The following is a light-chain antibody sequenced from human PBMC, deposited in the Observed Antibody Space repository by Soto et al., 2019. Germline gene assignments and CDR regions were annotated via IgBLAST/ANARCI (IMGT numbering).Light chain of an antibody. V-gene: IGLV2-14*03. J-gene: IGLJ1*01. CDR2: HVT. Sequence: QSALTQPASVSGSPGQSITISCTGTSSDIGHYDYVSWYQQHPGKAPKLMIYHVTYRPSGVSNRYSGSKSRNPASLTISGLQADDDAASYCCSLTCSHTYVSGSGTKVSVL. CDR3: CSLTCSHTYV. CDR1: SSDIGHYDY.